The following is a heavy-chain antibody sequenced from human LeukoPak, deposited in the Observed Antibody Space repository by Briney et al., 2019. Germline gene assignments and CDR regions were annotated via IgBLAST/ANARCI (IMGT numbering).Heavy chain of an antibody. D-gene: IGHD2-2*01. CDR2: IYPGDSDT. Sequence: GESLKISCKGAGYSFTNSWIGWVRQMPGKGLEWMGIIYPGDSDTRYSPSFQGQVTISADKSISTAYLQWSSLKASDTAMYYCARRASTGMYWFDPWGQGTLVTVSS. V-gene: IGHV5-51*01. CDR3: ARRASTGMYWFDP. CDR1: GYSFTNSW. J-gene: IGHJ5*02.